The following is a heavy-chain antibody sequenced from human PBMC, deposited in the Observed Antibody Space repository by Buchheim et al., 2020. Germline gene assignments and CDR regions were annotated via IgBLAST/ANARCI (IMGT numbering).Heavy chain of an antibody. CDR3: AKTGAQGYLEY. CDR2: IYHDGSS. V-gene: IGHV4-39*07. Sequence: QLQLQESGPGLVKPSETLSLTCSVSGGSISRTIYYWGWIRQPPGKGLEWIGSIYHDGSSYYNPSLKSRVTLSADMSKNQFSLKVNSVTAADTAVFYCAKTGAQGYLEYWGQG. CDR1: GGSISRTIYY. D-gene: IGHD6-13*01. J-gene: IGHJ4*02.